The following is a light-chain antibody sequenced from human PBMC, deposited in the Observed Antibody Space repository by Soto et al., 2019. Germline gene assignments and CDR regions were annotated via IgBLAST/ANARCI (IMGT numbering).Light chain of an antibody. CDR3: SSYTSNNTWV. J-gene: IGLJ3*02. Sequence: QSALTQPASVSGSPGQSITISCTGTSSDVGGYNYVSWYQQHPGKAPKFMIYEVSNRPSGVSNRFSGSKSGNTASLTISGLQAEDEADYYCSSYTSNNTWVFGGGTKLTVL. V-gene: IGLV2-14*01. CDR2: EVS. CDR1: SSDVGGYNY.